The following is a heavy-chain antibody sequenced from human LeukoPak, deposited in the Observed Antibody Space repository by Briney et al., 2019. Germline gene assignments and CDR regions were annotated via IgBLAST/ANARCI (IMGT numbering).Heavy chain of an antibody. CDR3: ARFYDSTGYYSGGNFDY. D-gene: IGHD3-22*01. J-gene: IGHJ4*02. V-gene: IGHV3-20*04. Sequence: PGGSLRLSCTVSGFTFGHYGMSWVRQAPGKGLEWVSGINWNGGSTGYADSVKARFTISRDNAKNSLYLQMNSLRAKDTALYYCARFYDSTGYYSGGNFDYWGQGTLVTVSS. CDR1: GFTFGHYG. CDR2: INWNGGST.